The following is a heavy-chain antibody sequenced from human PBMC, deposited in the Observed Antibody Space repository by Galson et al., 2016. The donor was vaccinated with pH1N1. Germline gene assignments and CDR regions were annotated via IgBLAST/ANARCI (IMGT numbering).Heavy chain of an antibody. V-gene: IGHV1-46*01. Sequence: SVKVSCKASGYSFTDYYVHWIRQAPGQGLEWMAIIKPTGGDTTYAQNFQGRVFVTRDTSTSTVYMEVTSLRSEDTAVYYCARAPYSNYHYYYFAFWGQGTLVTVSS. J-gene: IGHJ4*02. CDR2: IKPTGGDT. CDR1: GYSFTDYY. CDR3: ARAPYSNYHYYYFAF. D-gene: IGHD4-11*01.